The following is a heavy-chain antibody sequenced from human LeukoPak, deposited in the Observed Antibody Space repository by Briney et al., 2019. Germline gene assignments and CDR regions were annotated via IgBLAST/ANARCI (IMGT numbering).Heavy chain of an antibody. CDR3: TRAKGSGWYEVYYYYMDV. J-gene: IGHJ6*03. CDR1: GFTFGDYA. CDR2: ISSKAYGGTT. V-gene: IGHV3-49*03. D-gene: IGHD6-19*01. Sequence: GGSLRLYCTASGFTFGDYAMSWFRQAPGKGLEWLGFISSKAYGGTTEYAASVKGRFTISRDDSKIIAYLQMNRLKTEDTAVYYCTRAKGSGWYEVYYYYMDVWGKGTTVTVSS.